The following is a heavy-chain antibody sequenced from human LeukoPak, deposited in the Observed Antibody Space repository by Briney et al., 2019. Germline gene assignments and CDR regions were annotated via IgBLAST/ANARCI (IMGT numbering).Heavy chain of an antibody. CDR3: ARLLGTHINYFDP. CDR2: ISTSGST. V-gene: IGHV4-4*07. CDR1: GGSISSYY. J-gene: IGHJ5*02. D-gene: IGHD2-21*01. Sequence: SETLSLTCTVSGGSISSYYWSWIRQPAGKGLESIGHISTSGSTNYNPSLKSRVTMSVDTSKNQFSLKLSSVTAADTAVYYCARLLGTHINYFDPWGQGTLVTVSS.